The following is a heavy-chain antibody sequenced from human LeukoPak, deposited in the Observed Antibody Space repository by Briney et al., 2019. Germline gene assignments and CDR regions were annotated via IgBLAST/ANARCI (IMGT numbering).Heavy chain of an antibody. D-gene: IGHD6-13*01. V-gene: IGHV4-59*01. CDR2: IYYSGST. CDR1: EFTFSSYY. Sequence: GSLRLSCAGSEFTFSSYYMSWVRQAPGKGLEWIGYIYYSGSTSYNPSLQSRVTISVDTSKNQFSLKLTSVTAADTAVYYCAKAVATAGRFGFDPWGQGTLVTVSS. CDR3: AKAVATAGRFGFDP. J-gene: IGHJ5*02.